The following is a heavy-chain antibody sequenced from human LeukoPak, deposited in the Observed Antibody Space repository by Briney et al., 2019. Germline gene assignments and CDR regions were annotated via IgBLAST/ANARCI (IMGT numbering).Heavy chain of an antibody. J-gene: IGHJ4*02. CDR2: ISYDGSNK. CDR1: GFTFSSYA. CDR3: ARDLSLYYFDY. D-gene: IGHD2/OR15-2a*01. Sequence: GRSLRLSCAASGFTFSSYAMHWVRQAPGKGLEWVAVISYDGSNKYYADSVKGRFTISRDNSKNTLYLQMNSLRAEDTAVYYCARDLSLYYFDYWGQGTLVTVSS. V-gene: IGHV3-30*01.